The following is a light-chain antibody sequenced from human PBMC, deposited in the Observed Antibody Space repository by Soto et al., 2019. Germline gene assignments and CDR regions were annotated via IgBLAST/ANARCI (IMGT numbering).Light chain of an antibody. CDR1: QSVSSN. CDR2: GAS. Sequence: EIVMTQSPATLSVSPGERATLSCRASQSVSSNLAWYQQKPGQAPRLIIYGASTRATGIPARFSGSGSGTEFTLTISSLQSEDFAVYYCQQYNNSPSLTFGGGTKVEIK. J-gene: IGKJ4*01. CDR3: QQYNNSPSLT. V-gene: IGKV3-15*01.